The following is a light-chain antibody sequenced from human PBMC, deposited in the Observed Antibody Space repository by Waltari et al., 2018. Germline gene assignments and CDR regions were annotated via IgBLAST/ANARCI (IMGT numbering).Light chain of an antibody. J-gene: IGKJ1*01. CDR1: QSVSKY. CDR3: QNHERLPAT. V-gene: IGKV3-20*01. CDR2: AAS. Sequence: IVLTQSPGTLSLSPGERATLSCRASQSVSKYLAWYQQRPGQAPRLLIYAASTRATGIPDRFSCSGFGTDFSLTISRLEPEDFAVYYCQNHERLPATFGQGTKVEIK.